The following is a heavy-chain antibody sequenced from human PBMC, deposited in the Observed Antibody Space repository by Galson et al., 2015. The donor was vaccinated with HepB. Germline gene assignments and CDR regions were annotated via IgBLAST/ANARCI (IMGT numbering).Heavy chain of an antibody. CDR1: GGSISSYY. J-gene: IGHJ4*02. V-gene: IGHV4-59*01. CDR3: ASLSGYYFNFDY. CDR2: IYYSGST. Sequence: SETLSLTCTVSGGSISSYYWSWIRQPPGKGLEWIGYIYYSGSTNYNPSLKSRVTISVDTSKNQFSLKLSSVTAADTAVYYCASLSGYYFNFDYWGQGTLVTVSS. D-gene: IGHD3-22*01.